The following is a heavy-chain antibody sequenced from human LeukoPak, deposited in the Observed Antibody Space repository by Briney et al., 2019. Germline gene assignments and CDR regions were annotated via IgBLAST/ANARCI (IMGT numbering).Heavy chain of an antibody. CDR1: GGSISSSSYY. CDR2: IYYSGST. J-gene: IGHJ6*03. D-gene: IGHD3-10*01. CDR3: ARGGPYGSGSYYKGYYYYMDV. V-gene: IGHV4-39*07. Sequence: PSETLSLTCTVSGGSISSSSYYWGWIRQPPGKGLEWIGSIYYSGSTYYNPSLKSRVTISVDTSKNQSSLKLSSVTAADTAVYYCARGGPYGSGSYYKGYYYYMDVWGKGTTVTVSS.